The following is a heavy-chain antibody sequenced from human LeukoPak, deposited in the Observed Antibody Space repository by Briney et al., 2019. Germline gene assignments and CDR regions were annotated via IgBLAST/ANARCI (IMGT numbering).Heavy chain of an antibody. CDR1: GFTFSSNS. CDR3: ARRAGAYSHPYDY. V-gene: IGHV3-53*01. D-gene: IGHD4/OR15-4a*01. Sequence: GGSLRLSCTVSGFTFSSNSMSWVRQAPGKGLEWVSFIYSDNTHYSDSVKGRFTISRDNSKNTMYLQMNSLRAEDTAVYYCARRAGAYSHPYDYWGQGTLVTVSS. J-gene: IGHJ4*02. CDR2: IYSDNT.